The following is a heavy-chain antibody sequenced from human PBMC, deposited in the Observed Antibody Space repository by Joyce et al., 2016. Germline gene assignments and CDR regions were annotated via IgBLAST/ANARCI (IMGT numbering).Heavy chain of an antibody. D-gene: IGHD3-10*01. J-gene: IGHJ4*02. Sequence: QVTLRESGPALVKPTQTLTLTCTFSGFSLSTSGMCVSWIRQPPGKALEWLAHIDWDDDKYYSTSLKTRLTISKDTSKNQVVLTMTNMDPVDTATYYCARAYYYGSGSYSYYFDYWGQGTLVTVSS. CDR1: GFSLSTSGMC. CDR3: ARAYYYGSGSYSYYFDY. V-gene: IGHV2-70*01. CDR2: IDWDDDK.